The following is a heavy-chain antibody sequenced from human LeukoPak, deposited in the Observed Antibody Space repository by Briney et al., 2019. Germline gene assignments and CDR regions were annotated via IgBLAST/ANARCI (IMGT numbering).Heavy chain of an antibody. V-gene: IGHV4-34*01. CDR1: GGSFSGYY. J-gene: IGHJ4*02. CDR2: INHSGST. Sequence: SETLSLTCAVYGGSFSGYYWSWIRQPPGKGLEWIGEINHSGSTNYNPSLKSRVTISVDTSKNQFSLKLSSVTAADTAVYYCARGPRYLDWLLQEPFDYWGQGTLVTVSS. CDR3: ARGPRYLDWLLQEPFDY. D-gene: IGHD3-9*01.